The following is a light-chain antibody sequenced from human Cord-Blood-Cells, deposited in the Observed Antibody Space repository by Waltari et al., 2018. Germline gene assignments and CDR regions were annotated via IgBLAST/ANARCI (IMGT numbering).Light chain of an antibody. CDR3: QSYDSRLSGAV. J-gene: IGLJ3*02. CDR2: GNS. V-gene: IGLV1-40*01. CDR1: RSNFGAGYD. Sequence: QSVLTQPPSVSGAPGPRVTISCTGSRSNFGAGYDVHWYQQLPGTAPKLLIYGNSDAAAGLPDRFYGSKTGTSASLASTGLEAEDEADYYCQSYDSRLSGAVCGGGSKLTV.